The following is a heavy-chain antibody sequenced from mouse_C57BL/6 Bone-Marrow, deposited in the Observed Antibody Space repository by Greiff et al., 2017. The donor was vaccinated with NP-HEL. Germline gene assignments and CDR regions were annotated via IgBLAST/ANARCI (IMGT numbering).Heavy chain of an antibody. Sequence: DVKLVESGGGLVQPGGSLKLSCAASGFTFSDYYMYWVRQTPEKRLEWVAYISNGGGSTYYPDTVKGRFTISRDNAKNTLYLQMSRLKSEDTAMYYCARQRAGLDYWGQGTTLTVSS. CDR3: ARQRAGLDY. CDR1: GFTFSDYY. V-gene: IGHV5-12*01. D-gene: IGHD3-3*01. J-gene: IGHJ2*01. CDR2: ISNGGGST.